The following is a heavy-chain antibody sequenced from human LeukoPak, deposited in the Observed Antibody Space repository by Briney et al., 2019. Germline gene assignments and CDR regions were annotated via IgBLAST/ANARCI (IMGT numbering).Heavy chain of an antibody. J-gene: IGHJ4*02. V-gene: IGHV1-46*01. CDR2: INPSGGST. CDR1: GYTFTSYY. D-gene: IGHD3-9*01. Sequence: ASVKVSCKASGYTFTSYYMHWVRQAPGQGLEWMGIINPSGGSTSYAQKFQGRVTMTRDTSTSTVYMELSSLRSEDTAVYYCARVPAVTGYPNLGFDYWGQGTLVTVSS. CDR3: ARVPAVTGYPNLGFDY.